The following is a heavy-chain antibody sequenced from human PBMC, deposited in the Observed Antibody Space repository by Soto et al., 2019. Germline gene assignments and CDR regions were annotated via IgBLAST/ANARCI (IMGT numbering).Heavy chain of an antibody. D-gene: IGHD3-22*01. CDR3: ARGGYYDSSGSRNYHYYGMNV. J-gene: IGHJ6*02. CDR1: GYTFTSYG. Sequence: ASVKVSCKASGYTFTSYGISWVRQAPGQGLEWLGWISPYDDNTKYAQILRGRVSMTTDTSSNTAYMELRSLRSDDTAMYYCARGGYYDSSGSRNYHYYGMNVWGQGTTVTVSS. CDR2: ISPYDDNT. V-gene: IGHV1-18*01.